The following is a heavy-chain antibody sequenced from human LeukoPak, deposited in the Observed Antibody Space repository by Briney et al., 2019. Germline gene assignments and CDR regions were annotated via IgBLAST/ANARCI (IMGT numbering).Heavy chain of an antibody. CDR1: GFTFSDYR. J-gene: IGHJ6*03. Sequence: GGSLRLSCAVSGFTFSDYRMNWVRQAPGKGLEWVSSISSWSTYIYYAASVKGRFTISRDDARSSLYLQMSSLRAEDTAVYYCATVDGDLPYYMNDWGKGTTVTVSS. CDR3: ATVDGDLPYYMND. D-gene: IGHD4-17*01. CDR2: ISSWSTYI. V-gene: IGHV3-21*01.